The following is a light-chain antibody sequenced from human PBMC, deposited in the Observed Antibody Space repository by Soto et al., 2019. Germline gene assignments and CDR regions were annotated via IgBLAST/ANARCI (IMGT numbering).Light chain of an antibody. CDR1: QSVNSR. CDR2: GAS. Sequence: EIVMTQSPATLSVSPGERATLSCRASQSVNSRLAWYQQKPGQAPRLLIYGASSRATGIPDRFSGGGSGTDFTLTITRLEPEDFAVYYCQQYGSSYTFGQGTKLEMK. V-gene: IGKV3-20*01. CDR3: QQYGSSYT. J-gene: IGKJ2*01.